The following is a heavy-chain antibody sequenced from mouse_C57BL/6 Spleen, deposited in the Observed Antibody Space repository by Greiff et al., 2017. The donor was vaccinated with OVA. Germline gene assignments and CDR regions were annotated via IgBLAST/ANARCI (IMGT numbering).Heavy chain of an antibody. D-gene: IGHD4-1*01. CDR3: ARQGNWVDY. CDR1: GFTFSSYG. J-gene: IGHJ2*01. Sequence: DVKLVESGGDLVKPGGSLKLSCEASGFTFSSYGMSWVRQTPGKRLEWVATISSGGSYTYYPESVKGRFTISRDHAKNTLYRQMSSLKSEDTAMYYCARQGNWVDYWGQGTTLTVSS. V-gene: IGHV5-6*02. CDR2: ISSGGSYT.